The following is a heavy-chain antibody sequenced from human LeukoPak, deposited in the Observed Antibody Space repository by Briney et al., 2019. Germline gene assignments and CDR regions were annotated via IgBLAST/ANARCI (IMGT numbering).Heavy chain of an antibody. Sequence: PGGSLRLSCVASGITFSDYYMNWIRQAPGKGLEWVSYISGSGSTKYYADSVKGRFTISRDNAKNSLYLQMNSLRAEDTAVYYCARGGYCSNVVCYTSRSLDYWGQGTLVTVPS. J-gene: IGHJ4*02. CDR2: ISGSGSTK. D-gene: IGHD2-8*01. V-gene: IGHV3-11*01. CDR1: GITFSDYY. CDR3: ARGGYCSNVVCYTSRSLDY.